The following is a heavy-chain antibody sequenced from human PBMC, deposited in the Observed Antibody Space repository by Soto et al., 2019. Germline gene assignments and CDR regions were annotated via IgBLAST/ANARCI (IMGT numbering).Heavy chain of an antibody. CDR1: GGSISSGDYY. Sequence: PSETLSLTCTVCGGSISSGDYYWSWIRQPPGKGLEWIGYIYYSGSTYYNPSLKSRVTISVDTSKNQFSLKLSSVTAADTAVYYSARGVYSGYDYGLDYWGQGTLVTVSS. CDR3: ARGVYSGYDYGLDY. V-gene: IGHV4-30-4*01. CDR2: IYYSGST. J-gene: IGHJ4*02. D-gene: IGHD5-12*01.